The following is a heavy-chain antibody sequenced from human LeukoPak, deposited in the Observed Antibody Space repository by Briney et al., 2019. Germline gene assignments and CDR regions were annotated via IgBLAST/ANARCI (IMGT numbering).Heavy chain of an antibody. J-gene: IGHJ4*02. Sequence: GGSLRLSCAASGFTFSSYEMNWVRQAPGKGLEWVSYISSSGSTIYYADSVKGRFTISRDNAKNSLYLQMNSLRAEDTAVYYCATGYSSGWYFIDYWGQGTLVTVSS. CDR2: ISSSGSTI. D-gene: IGHD6-19*01. V-gene: IGHV3-48*03. CDR1: GFTFSSYE. CDR3: ATGYSSGWYFIDY.